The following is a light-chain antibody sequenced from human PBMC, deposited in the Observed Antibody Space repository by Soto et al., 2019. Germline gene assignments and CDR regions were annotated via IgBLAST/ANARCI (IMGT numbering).Light chain of an antibody. CDR2: DAS. V-gene: IGKV1-33*01. Sequence: DLQMTQSPSSLSASVGNRVTITCQASQDISNYLNWYQQKPGKAPKLLIYDASNLETGVPSRFSKNGSGTDFTFTISSLQPEDIATYYCQQYDNLPRVFGQGTKLEIK. CDR3: QQYDNLPRV. CDR1: QDISNY. J-gene: IGKJ2*01.